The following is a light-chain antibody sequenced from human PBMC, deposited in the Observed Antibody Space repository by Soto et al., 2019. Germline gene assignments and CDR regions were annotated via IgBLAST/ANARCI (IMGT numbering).Light chain of an antibody. J-gene: IGKJ2*01. CDR2: ASS. Sequence: EIVLTQSPGTLSLFPGERATLSCRASQSLRSDFVAWYQQKPGQAPRLLIYASSTRATGIPDRFSGSGSGTEFTLTITGLEPEDFAVYCCQQFGISPRSFGQGTKL. V-gene: IGKV3-20*01. CDR1: QSLRSDF. CDR3: QQFGISPRS.